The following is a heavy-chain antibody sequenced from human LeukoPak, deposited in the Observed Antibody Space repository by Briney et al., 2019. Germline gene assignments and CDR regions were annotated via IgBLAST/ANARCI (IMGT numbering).Heavy chain of an antibody. CDR1: GGSISSSNW. CDR2: IYHSGST. CDR3: ARISGSLDYFDY. D-gene: IGHD1-26*01. Sequence: PSETLSLTCAVSGGSISSSNWWSWARQPPGKGLEWIGEIYHSGSTNYNPSLKSRVTISVDKSKNQFSLKLSSVTAADTAVYYCARISGSLDYFDYWGQGTLVTVSS. J-gene: IGHJ4*02. V-gene: IGHV4-4*02.